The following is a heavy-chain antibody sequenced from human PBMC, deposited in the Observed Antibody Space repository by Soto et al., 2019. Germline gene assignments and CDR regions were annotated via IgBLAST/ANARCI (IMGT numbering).Heavy chain of an antibody. CDR2: IKSKTDGATT. Sequence: EVQLVESGGGLVKPGGSLRLSCAASGFTLSSAGMSWVRQAPGKGLEWVGRIKSKTDGATTDYAAPVKGRFTISRDDSKDTLYLQMNSLKTEDTAVYYCTTDGLAHYSSSTYYFDYWGQGTLVTVSS. D-gene: IGHD6-6*01. J-gene: IGHJ4*02. V-gene: IGHV3-15*01. CDR1: GFTLSSAG. CDR3: TTDGLAHYSSSTYYFDY.